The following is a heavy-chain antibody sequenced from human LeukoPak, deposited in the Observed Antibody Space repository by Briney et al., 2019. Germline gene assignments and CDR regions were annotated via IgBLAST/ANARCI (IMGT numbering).Heavy chain of an antibody. CDR2: IYYSGST. CDR1: GGSISSSSYY. J-gene: IGHJ4*02. Sequence: SETLSLTCTVSGGSISSSSYYWGWIRQPPGKGLEWIGSIYYSGSTYYNPSLKSRVTISVDTSKNQFSLKLSSVTAADTAVYYCARQVLSDYCSSTSCQKEDFDYWGQGTLVTVSS. CDR3: ARQVLSDYCSSTSCQKEDFDY. D-gene: IGHD2-2*01. V-gene: IGHV4-39*01.